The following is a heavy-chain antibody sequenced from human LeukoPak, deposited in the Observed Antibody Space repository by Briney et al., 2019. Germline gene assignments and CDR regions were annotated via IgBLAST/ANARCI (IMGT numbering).Heavy chain of an antibody. J-gene: IGHJ4*02. CDR1: GFTFSSYA. V-gene: IGHV3-21*01. CDR2: ISGSGGTT. Sequence: GGSLRLSCAASGFTFSSYAMTWVRQAPGKGLEWVSAISGSGGTTYYADSVKGRFTISRDNAKNSLYLQMNSLRVEDTAVYYCARALLGYCSGGSCYSEGPTDYWGQGTLVTVSS. CDR3: ARALLGYCSGGSCYSEGPTDY. D-gene: IGHD2-15*01.